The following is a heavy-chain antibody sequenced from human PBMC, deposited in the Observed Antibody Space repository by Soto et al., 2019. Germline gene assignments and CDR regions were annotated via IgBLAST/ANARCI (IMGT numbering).Heavy chain of an antibody. D-gene: IGHD1-26*01. Sequence: QVQLVESGGGLVKPGGSLRLSCAASGFTFSDYYMSWIRQAPGKGLEWVSYISSSSSYTNYADSVKGRFTISRDNAKNSLYLQMNSLRAEDTAVYYCARSGAYYRYFDYWGQGTLVTVSS. CDR3: ARSGAYYRYFDY. J-gene: IGHJ4*02. CDR1: GFTFSDYY. V-gene: IGHV3-11*05. CDR2: ISSSSSYT.